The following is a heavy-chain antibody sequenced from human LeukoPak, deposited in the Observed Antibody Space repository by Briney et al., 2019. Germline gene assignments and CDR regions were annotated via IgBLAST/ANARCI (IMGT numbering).Heavy chain of an antibody. CDR3: ARAGRRGTAFDI. Sequence: SETLSLTCTVSGGSISSSGSYWGWIRQPPGRGLEWIVTIYYSASTYYNPSLKSRVTISVDTSKNQFSLNLSSVTAADTAVYYCARAGRRGTAFDIWGQGTMVTVSS. CDR2: IYYSAST. V-gene: IGHV4-39*07. J-gene: IGHJ3*02. CDR1: GGSISSSGSY. D-gene: IGHD1-1*01.